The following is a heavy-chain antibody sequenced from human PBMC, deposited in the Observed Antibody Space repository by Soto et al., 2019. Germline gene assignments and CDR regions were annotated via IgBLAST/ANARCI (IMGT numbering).Heavy chain of an antibody. CDR2: IYTSGST. D-gene: IGHD7-27*01. V-gene: IGHV4-4*07. J-gene: IGHJ2*01. Sequence: QVQLQESGPGLVKPSETLSLTCTVSGGSISSYYWSWIRQPAGTGLEWIGRIYTSGSTNYNPSLKSRVTMSVDTSKNHFSLKLSSVTAADTAVYYCARVALGTVFDPNTLYWYFDLWGRGTLVTVSS. CDR1: GGSISSYY. CDR3: ARVALGTVFDPNTLYWYFDL.